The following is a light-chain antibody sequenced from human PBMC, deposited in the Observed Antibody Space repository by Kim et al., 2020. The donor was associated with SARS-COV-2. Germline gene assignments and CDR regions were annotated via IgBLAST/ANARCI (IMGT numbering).Light chain of an antibody. CDR3: QQRSRWPLT. V-gene: IGKV3-11*01. CDR2: DVS. J-gene: IGKJ4*01. CDR1: QSVSSY. Sequence: PGERATLSCRASQSVSSYLAWYQPKPGQAPRLLIGDVSKRATGVPARFSGSGSGTDFTLTISSLAPEDFAVYYCQQRSRWPLTFGGGTKVDIK.